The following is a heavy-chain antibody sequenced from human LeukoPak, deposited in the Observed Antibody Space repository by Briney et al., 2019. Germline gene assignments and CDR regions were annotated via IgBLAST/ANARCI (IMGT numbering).Heavy chain of an antibody. J-gene: IGHJ6*02. CDR2: IKQDGREK. V-gene: IGHV3-7*01. CDR1: GFTFSSYW. Sequence: PGGSLRLSCAASGFTFSSYWMSWVRQAPGKGLEWVANIKQDGREKYYVDSVKGRFTISRDNAKNSLYLQMNSLRAEDTAVYYCARLGDMVRGVIRGYYYYYGMDVWGQGTTVTVSS. D-gene: IGHD3-10*01. CDR3: ARLGDMVRGVIRGYYYYYGMDV.